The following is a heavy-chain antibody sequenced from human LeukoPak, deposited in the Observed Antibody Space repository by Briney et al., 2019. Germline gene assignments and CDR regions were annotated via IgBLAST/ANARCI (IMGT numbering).Heavy chain of an antibody. J-gene: IGHJ4*02. Sequence: VASVKVSCKASGYTFTGYYMHWVRQAPGQGLEWMGWINPNSGGTNYAQKLQGRVTMTTETSTSTAYMELRSLRSDDTAVYYCAREIYTSGWEYYFDYWGQGTLVTVSS. CDR1: GYTFTGYY. V-gene: IGHV1-2*02. D-gene: IGHD6-19*01. CDR3: AREIYTSGWEYYFDY. CDR2: INPNSGGT.